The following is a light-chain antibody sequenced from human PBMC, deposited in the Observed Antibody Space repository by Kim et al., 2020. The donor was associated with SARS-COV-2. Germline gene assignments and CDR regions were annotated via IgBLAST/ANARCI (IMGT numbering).Light chain of an antibody. V-gene: IGKV3-20*01. J-gene: IGKJ4*01. CDR1: QTLGSNY. CDR3: QQYGTSPLT. CDR2: GAS. Sequence: SPGETATVSCRASQTLGSNYLAWYQQKPGQAPRLLIYGASTRATGIPDRFSGSGSETDFTLTISRLDPEDFAMYYCQQYGTSPLTFGGGTKVDIK.